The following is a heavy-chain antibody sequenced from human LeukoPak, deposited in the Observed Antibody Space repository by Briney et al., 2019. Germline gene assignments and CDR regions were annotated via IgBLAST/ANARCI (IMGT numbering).Heavy chain of an antibody. J-gene: IGHJ4*02. V-gene: IGHV1-46*01. CDR2: INPSGGST. D-gene: IGHD4-23*01. Sequence: AASVKDSRKASGYTFTGYYMHWVRPAPGQGLEWMGIINPSGGSTSYAQKFQGRVTMTKDTSTSTVYMELSSLRSEDTAVYYCARDQLVTPYEYYFDYWGQGTLVTVSS. CDR1: GYTFTGYY. CDR3: ARDQLVTPYEYYFDY.